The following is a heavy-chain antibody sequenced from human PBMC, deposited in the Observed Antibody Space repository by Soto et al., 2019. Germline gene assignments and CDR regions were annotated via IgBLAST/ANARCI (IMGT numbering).Heavy chain of an antibody. V-gene: IGHV3-30-3*01. D-gene: IGHD5-12*01. CDR3: ARDYYRFNSGYGFSMDV. CDR2: ISYDGSNK. Sequence: QVQLVESGGGVVQPGRSLRLSCAASGFTFSSYAMHWVRQAPGKGLEWVAVISYDGSNKYYADSVKGRFTISRDNSKNTLYLKMNSLRAEDPAVYYCARDYYRFNSGYGFSMDVWGQGTTVTVS. J-gene: IGHJ6*02. CDR1: GFTFSSYA.